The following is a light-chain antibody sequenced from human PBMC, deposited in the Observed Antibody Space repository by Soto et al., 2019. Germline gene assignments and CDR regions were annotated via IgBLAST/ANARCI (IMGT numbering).Light chain of an antibody. V-gene: IGKV3-15*01. J-gene: IGKJ4*01. Sequence: EIVMTQSPATLSVSPGDRATLSCRASQSISSNLAWYQQKPGQAPRLLMYGASTRATGIPARFSGSGSGTEFTLTISSLQSEDFAVYYCQQYNNWPPLTFGGGTKVEIK. CDR1: QSISSN. CDR2: GAS. CDR3: QQYNNWPPLT.